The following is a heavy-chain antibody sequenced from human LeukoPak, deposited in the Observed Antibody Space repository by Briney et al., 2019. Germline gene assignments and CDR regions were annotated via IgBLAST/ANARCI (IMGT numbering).Heavy chain of an antibody. D-gene: IGHD2-2*01. V-gene: IGHV4-59*13. CDR2: IYYSGST. CDR1: GGSISSYY. J-gene: IGHJ4*02. CDR3: ARQSDSSTSHFDY. Sequence: SETLSLTCTVSGGSISSYYWSWIRQPPGKGLEWIGYIYYSGSTNYNPSLKSRVTISVDTSKNQFSLKLSSVTAADTAVYYCARQSDSSTSHFDYWGQGTLVTVSS.